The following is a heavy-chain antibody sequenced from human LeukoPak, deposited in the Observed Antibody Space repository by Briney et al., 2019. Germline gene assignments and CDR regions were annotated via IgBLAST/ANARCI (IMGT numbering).Heavy chain of an antibody. V-gene: IGHV4-4*02. CDR1: GGSISSSNW. CDR3: ARSCSSTSCYSSPDWFDP. D-gene: IGHD2-2*01. Sequence: PSGTLSLTCAVSGGSISSSNWWSWVRQPPGKGLEWIGEIYHSGSTNYNPSLKSRVTISVDKSKNQFSLKLSSVTAADTAVYYCARSCSSTSCYSSPDWFDPWGQGTLVTVSS. J-gene: IGHJ5*02. CDR2: IYHSGST.